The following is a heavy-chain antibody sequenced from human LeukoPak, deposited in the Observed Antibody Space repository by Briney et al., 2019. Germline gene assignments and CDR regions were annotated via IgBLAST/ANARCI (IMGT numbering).Heavy chain of an antibody. Sequence: GESLKISCKGSGDSFTTYWIDWVRQMPGKGLEWMGIIYPGDSDTRYSPSFQGQVTMSADKSINTAYLQWSSLKASDTAMYYCARRQGCSSTSCPPDSWGQGTLVTVSS. J-gene: IGHJ4*02. V-gene: IGHV5-51*01. CDR2: IYPGDSDT. CDR3: ARRQGCSSTSCPPDS. D-gene: IGHD2-2*01. CDR1: GDSFTTYW.